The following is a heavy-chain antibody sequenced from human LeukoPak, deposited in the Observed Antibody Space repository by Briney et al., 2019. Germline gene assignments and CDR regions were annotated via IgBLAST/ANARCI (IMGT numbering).Heavy chain of an antibody. CDR1: GGSIINYY. CDR2: INHSGTT. D-gene: IGHD3-10*01. V-gene: IGHV4-34*01. Sequence: SETLSLTCTVSGGSIINYYWSWIRQPPGKGLEWIGEINHSGTTSYNPSLKSRVTMSVDTSKSQFSLKLSSVTAADTAVYFCARGYGSGSYFHYWGQGTLFTVSS. CDR3: ARGYGSGSYFHY. J-gene: IGHJ4*02.